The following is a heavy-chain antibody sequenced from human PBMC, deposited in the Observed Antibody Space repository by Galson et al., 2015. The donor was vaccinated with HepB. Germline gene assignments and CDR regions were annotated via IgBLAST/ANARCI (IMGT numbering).Heavy chain of an antibody. J-gene: IGHJ4*01. CDR1: GFTFNRYG. V-gene: IGHV3-33*01. D-gene: IGHD6-25*01. CDR2: LWANGSNR. Sequence: SLRLSCAVSGFTFNRYGMHWVRQAPGKGLEWVALLWANGSNRYYSNSVMGRFTISRDNSKNTLFLEMNSLRAEDTAVYYCVREMAIAAPASFDLWGHGTLVTVTS. CDR3: VREMAIAAPASFDL.